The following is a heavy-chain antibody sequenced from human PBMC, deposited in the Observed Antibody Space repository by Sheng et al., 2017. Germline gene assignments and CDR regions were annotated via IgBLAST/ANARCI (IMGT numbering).Heavy chain of an antibody. D-gene: IGHD2-15*01. Sequence: QVQLVQSGAEVKKPGASVKVSCKASGYTFTSYGISWVRQAPGQGLEWMGWISAYNGNTNYAQKLQGRVTMTTDTSTSTAYMELRSLRSDDTAVYYCARDSVRGGYCSGGSCQRDDYYYYYMDVWGKGTTVTVSS. CDR2: ISAYNGNT. V-gene: IGHV1-18*01. CDR3: ARDSVRGGYCSGGSCQRDDYYYYYMDV. CDR1: GYTFTSYG. J-gene: IGHJ6*03.